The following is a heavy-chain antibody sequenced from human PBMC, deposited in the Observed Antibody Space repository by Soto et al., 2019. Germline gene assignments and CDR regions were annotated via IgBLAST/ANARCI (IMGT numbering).Heavy chain of an antibody. Sequence: SQTLSLTCAISGDSVSSNSAAWNWIRQSPSRGLEWLGRTYYRSKWYNDYAVSVKSRITINPDTSKNQFSLQLNSVTPEDTAVYYCARDRDRLSDYYYYYGMDVWGQGTTVTVSS. J-gene: IGHJ6*02. V-gene: IGHV6-1*01. CDR3: ARDRDRLSDYYYYYGMDV. CDR1: GDSVSSNSAA. CDR2: TYYRSKWYN. D-gene: IGHD3-10*01.